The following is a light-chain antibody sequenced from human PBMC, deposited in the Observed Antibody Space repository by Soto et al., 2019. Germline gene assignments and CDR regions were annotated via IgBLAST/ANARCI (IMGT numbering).Light chain of an antibody. CDR1: QSVSRSY. CDR3: QQYNDWPLT. CDR2: GAS. V-gene: IGKV3-20*01. J-gene: IGKJ4*01. Sequence: EFVLTQYPGTLSLSPGERATLSCRASQSVSRSYLSGYQQKPGQTPRLLIYGASSRATGIPDRFSGSGSGTDFTLTISSLQSEDFAVYYCQQYNDWPLTFGGGTKVDIK.